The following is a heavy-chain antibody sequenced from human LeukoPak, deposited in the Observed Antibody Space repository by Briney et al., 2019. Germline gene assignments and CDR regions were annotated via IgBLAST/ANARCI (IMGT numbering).Heavy chain of an antibody. D-gene: IGHD3-22*01. J-gene: IGHJ4*02. CDR2: ISGSGGST. CDR1: GFTFSSYA. Sequence: GGSLRLSCAASGFTFSSYAMSWVRQAPGKGLEWVSAISGSGGSTYYADSVKGRFTISRDNSKNTLYLQMNSLRAEDTAVYYCATNYPGFPYYYDSSGYHRRIYWGQGTLVTVSS. CDR3: ATNYPGFPYYYDSSGYHRRIY. V-gene: IGHV3-23*01.